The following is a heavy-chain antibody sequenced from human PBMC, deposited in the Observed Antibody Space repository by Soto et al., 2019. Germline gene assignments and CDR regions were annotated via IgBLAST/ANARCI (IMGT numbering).Heavy chain of an antibody. CDR3: ARDQGPSGYCSGGSCSHAFEI. J-gene: IGHJ3*02. CDR2: TYYRSKWYN. V-gene: IGHV6-1*01. D-gene: IGHD2-15*01. CDR1: GDSVSSNSAA. Sequence: SQTLSLTCAISGDSVSSNSAAWNWIRQSPSRGLEWLGRTYYRSKWYNDYAVSVKSRITINPDTSKNQFSLQLNSVTPEDTAVYYCARDQGPSGYCSGGSCSHAFEIWGQGTMVTVSS.